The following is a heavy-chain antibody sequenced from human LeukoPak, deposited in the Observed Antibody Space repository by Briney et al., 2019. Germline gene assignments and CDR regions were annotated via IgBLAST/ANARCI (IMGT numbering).Heavy chain of an antibody. CDR2: ISYDENNK. V-gene: IGHV3-30*03. D-gene: IGHD3-10*01. CDR1: GFTLSSHG. Sequence: PGGSLRLSCAASGFTLSSHGMHWVRQAPGKGLEWVAVISYDENNKYYADSVKGRFTISRDNSKNTLYLQMNSLRPDDTAVYYRARAGGQGDVRDNWFDPWGQGTLVTVSS. J-gene: IGHJ5*02. CDR3: ARAGGQGDVRDNWFDP.